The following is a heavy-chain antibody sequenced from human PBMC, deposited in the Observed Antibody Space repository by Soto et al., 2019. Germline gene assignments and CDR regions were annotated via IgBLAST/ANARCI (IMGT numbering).Heavy chain of an antibody. J-gene: IGHJ4*02. D-gene: IGHD1-26*01. CDR3: AIPGAGDFDY. V-gene: IGHV4-4*02. Sequence: ETLSLTGSVSGASISNTDWWSWVRQPPGKGLEWIGEIYHSGTTNCDPSLKSRVTISLDKSKSLFSLTLTSLTDADTAVYYCAIPGAGDFDYWGQGTLVTVYS. CDR2: IYHSGTT. CDR1: GASISNTDW.